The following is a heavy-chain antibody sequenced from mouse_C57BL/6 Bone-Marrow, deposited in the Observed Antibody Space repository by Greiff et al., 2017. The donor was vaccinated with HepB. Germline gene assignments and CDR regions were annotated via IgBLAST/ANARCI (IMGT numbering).Heavy chain of an antibody. J-gene: IGHJ2*01. V-gene: IGHV1-76*01. D-gene: IGHD2-4*01. CDR2: IYPGSGNT. CDR3: ATQIYYDSLFDY. CDR1: GYTFTDYY. Sequence: VQLKESGAELVRPGASVKLSCKASGYTFTDYYINWVKQRPGQGLEWIARIYPGSGNTYYNEKFKGKATLTAEKSSSTAYMQLSSLTSEDSAVYFCATQIYYDSLFDYWGQGTTLTVSS.